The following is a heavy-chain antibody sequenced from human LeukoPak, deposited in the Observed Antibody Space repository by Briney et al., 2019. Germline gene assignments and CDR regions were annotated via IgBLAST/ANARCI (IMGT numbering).Heavy chain of an antibody. CDR1: GGSISSYY. CDR3: ARAVPSLDAFDI. CDR2: IYYSGST. D-gene: IGHD3-16*01. J-gene: IGHJ3*02. V-gene: IGHV4-59*01. Sequence: SQTLSLTCTVSGGSISSYYWSWVRQPPGKGLEWIGYIYYSGSTNYNPSLKSRVTISVDTSKNQFSLKLSSVTAADTAVYYCARAVPSLDAFDIWGQGTMVTVSS.